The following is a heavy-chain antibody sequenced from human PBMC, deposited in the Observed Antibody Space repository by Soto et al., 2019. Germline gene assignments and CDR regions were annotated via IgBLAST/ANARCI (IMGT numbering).Heavy chain of an antibody. CDR2: IHPGDSES. CDR3: ARQIGHYGLDV. J-gene: IGHJ6*02. CDR1: VDSFTNYC. Sequence: GESLKISCKVSVDSFTNYCIAWVRQTPGKGLEWMGIIHPGDSESRYNPSFQGQVTISADKSITTAYLQWSSLRASDTAMYYCARQIGHYGLDVWGQGTTVTVS. V-gene: IGHV5-51*01.